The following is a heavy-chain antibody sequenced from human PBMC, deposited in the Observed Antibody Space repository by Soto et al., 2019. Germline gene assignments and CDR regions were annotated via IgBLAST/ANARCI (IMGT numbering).Heavy chain of an antibody. CDR2: IYYSGST. V-gene: IGHV4-61*01. CDR1: GGSVSSCSYY. CDR3: ARDFGGSGSYFNWFDP. Sequence: ETLSLTCTVSGGSVSSCSYYWSWIRQPPGKGLEWSGYIYYSGSTNYNPSLKSRVTISVDTSKNQFSLKLSSVTAADTAVYYCARDFGGSGSYFNWFDPWGQGTLVTVSS. D-gene: IGHD3-10*01. J-gene: IGHJ5*02.